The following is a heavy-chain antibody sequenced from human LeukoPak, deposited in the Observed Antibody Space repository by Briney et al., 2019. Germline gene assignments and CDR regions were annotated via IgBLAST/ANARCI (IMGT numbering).Heavy chain of an antibody. J-gene: IGHJ4*02. CDR1: GFTFSSYA. CDR3: AKDLRSSSSRGGFDY. Sequence: PGGSLRLSCAASGFTFSSYAMSWVRQAPGKGLEWVSAISGSGGSTYYADSVKGRFSISRDNSKNTLYVQINSLRAEDTAVYYCAKDLRSSSSRGGFDYWGQGTPVTVSS. V-gene: IGHV3-23*01. CDR2: ISGSGGST. D-gene: IGHD6-6*01.